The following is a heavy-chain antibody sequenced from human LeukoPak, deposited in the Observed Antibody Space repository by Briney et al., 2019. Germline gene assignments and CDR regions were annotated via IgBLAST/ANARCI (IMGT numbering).Heavy chain of an antibody. J-gene: IGHJ4*02. V-gene: IGHV1-18*04. CDR1: GYTFTSYG. D-gene: IGHD5-12*01. CDR2: ISAYNGNT. CDR3: ARDLYSGYGWGFDY. Sequence: ASVKVSCKASGYTFTSYGISWVRHAPGQGLEWMGWISAYNGNTNYAQKLQGRVTITTDTSTSTAYMELRSLRSDDTAVYYCARDLYSGYGWGFDYWGQGTLVTVSS.